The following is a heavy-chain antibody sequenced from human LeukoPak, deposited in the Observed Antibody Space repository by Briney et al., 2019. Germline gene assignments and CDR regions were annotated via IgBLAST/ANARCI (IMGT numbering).Heavy chain of an antibody. V-gene: IGHV3-23*01. Sequence: PGASLRLSCAASGFTFSSYAMSWVRQAPGKGLEWVSTISGISGSTYYADSVKGRFTISRDNSKNTLYPQMNSLRAEDTAVYYCAKRYYDSSGYRWFDYWGQGTLVTVSS. D-gene: IGHD3-22*01. CDR2: ISGISGST. CDR1: GFTFSSYA. CDR3: AKRYYDSSGYRWFDY. J-gene: IGHJ4*02.